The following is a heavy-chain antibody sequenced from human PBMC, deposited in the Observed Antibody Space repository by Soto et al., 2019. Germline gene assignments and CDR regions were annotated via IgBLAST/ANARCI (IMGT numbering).Heavy chain of an antibody. V-gene: IGHV2-5*02. D-gene: IGHD3-22*01. J-gene: IGHJ4*02. Sequence: QITLKESGPPLVKPTQTLTLTCTFSGFSLSTSGVGVGWIRQPPGKALEWLALIYWDDDERYSPSLKSRLTITKDTSKNQVVLTMTNMDPVDTATYYCAHSYYASSGYYYYFDYWGQGTLVTVSS. CDR2: IYWDDDE. CDR1: GFSLSTSGVG. CDR3: AHSYYASSGYYYYFDY.